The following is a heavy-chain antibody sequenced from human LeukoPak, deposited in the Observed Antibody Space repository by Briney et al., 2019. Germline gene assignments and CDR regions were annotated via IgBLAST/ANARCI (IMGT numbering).Heavy chain of an antibody. Sequence: QTGGSLRVSCAASGFTFSSYAMSWVRQAPGKGLEWVSAISGSGGSTYYADSVKGRFTISRDNSKNTLYLQMNSLRAEDTAVYYCAKGRVPAAKYGHYFDYWGQGTLVTVSS. J-gene: IGHJ4*02. CDR2: ISGSGGST. CDR3: AKGRVPAAKYGHYFDY. V-gene: IGHV3-23*01. CDR1: GFTFSSYA. D-gene: IGHD2-2*01.